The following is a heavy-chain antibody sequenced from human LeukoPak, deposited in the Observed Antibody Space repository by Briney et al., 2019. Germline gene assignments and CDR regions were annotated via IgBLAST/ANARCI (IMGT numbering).Heavy chain of an antibody. Sequence: ASVKVSCKASGYTFTSYGISWVRQAPGQGLEGMGWISAYNGNTNYAQKLQGRVTMTTDTSTSTAYMELRSLRSDDTAVYYCARDWDSYDSSGYYSDAFDIWGQGTMVTVSS. J-gene: IGHJ3*02. D-gene: IGHD3-22*01. V-gene: IGHV1-18*01. CDR3: ARDWDSYDSSGYYSDAFDI. CDR1: GYTFTSYG. CDR2: ISAYNGNT.